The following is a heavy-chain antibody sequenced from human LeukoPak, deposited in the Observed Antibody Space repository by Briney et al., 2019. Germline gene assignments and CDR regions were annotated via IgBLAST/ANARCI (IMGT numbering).Heavy chain of an antibody. CDR2: INPYSGGT. J-gene: IGHJ4*02. Sequence: GASVKVSCKASGYTFTGYYMHWVRQAPGQGLEWMGWINPYSGGTSYAQNFQGRVTMTRDTSISTAYMDLSRLTSDDTAVYFRARGVVAAGQDLDYWGQGTPVTVSP. D-gene: IGHD6-13*01. CDR1: GYTFTGYY. V-gene: IGHV1-2*02. CDR3: ARGVVAAGQDLDY.